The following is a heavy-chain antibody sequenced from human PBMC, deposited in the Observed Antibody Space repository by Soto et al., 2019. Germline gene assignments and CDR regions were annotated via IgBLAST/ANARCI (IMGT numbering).Heavy chain of an antibody. Sequence: QVHLVESGGGVVKPGRSLRLSCVASGFTFSTYAIHWVRQAPGKGLDWVAVISNDGSKKYFVDSLKGRFTITRDNSNTTVYLQMNSLTAEDTALYYCARSIAAAGPDSWGPGTLVTVSS. J-gene: IGHJ4*02. V-gene: IGHV3-30-3*01. CDR2: ISNDGSKK. CDR3: ARSIAAAGPDS. D-gene: IGHD6-13*01. CDR1: GFTFSTYA.